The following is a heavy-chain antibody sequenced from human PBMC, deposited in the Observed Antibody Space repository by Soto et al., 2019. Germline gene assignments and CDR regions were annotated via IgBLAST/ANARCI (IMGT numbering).Heavy chain of an antibody. J-gene: IGHJ4*02. V-gene: IGHV3-23*01. CDR3: ARATRGSGQFDF. CDR2: VCGEGRST. Sequence: EVQLLESGGGLLQPGGSLRLSCAASGFTFTTYAMSWVRQPPGKGLEWVSGVCGEGRSTYYADSVKGRFTISRDNSKNTLHLQMDSLRAEDTAVYYCARATRGSGQFDFWGRGTLVTVSS. D-gene: IGHD3-10*01. CDR1: GFTFTTYA.